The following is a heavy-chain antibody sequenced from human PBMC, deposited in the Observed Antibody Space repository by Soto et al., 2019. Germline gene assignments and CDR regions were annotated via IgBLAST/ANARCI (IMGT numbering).Heavy chain of an antibody. CDR3: ARGGQQLPLFRYSSGWYDY. CDR2: TYYRSKWYN. V-gene: IGHV6-1*01. Sequence: QSQTLSLTCAISGDSVSSNSAAWNWIRQSPSRGLEWLGRTYYRSKWYNDYAVSVKSRITINPDTSKNQFSLQLNSVTPEDTAVYYCARGGQQLPLFRYSSGWYDYWGQGTLVTVSS. D-gene: IGHD6-19*01. CDR1: GDSVSSNSAA. J-gene: IGHJ4*02.